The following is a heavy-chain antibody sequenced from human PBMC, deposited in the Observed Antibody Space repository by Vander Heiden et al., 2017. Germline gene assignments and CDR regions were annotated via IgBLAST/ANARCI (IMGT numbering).Heavy chain of an antibody. J-gene: IGHJ4*02. CDR2: ISWNSGSI. D-gene: IGHD1-26*01. CDR3: AKGLRRVGALDY. V-gene: IGHV3-9*01. Sequence: EVQLVESGGGLVQPGRSLSPSCAASGFTFDDYAMHWVRQAPGKGLEWVSGISWNSGSIGYADSVKGRFTISRDNAKNSLYLQMNSLRAEDTALYYCAKGLRRVGALDYWGQGTLVTVSS. CDR1: GFTFDDYA.